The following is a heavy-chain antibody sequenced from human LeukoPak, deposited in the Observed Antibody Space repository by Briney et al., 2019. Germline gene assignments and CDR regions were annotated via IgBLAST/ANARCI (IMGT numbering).Heavy chain of an antibody. D-gene: IGHD3/OR15-3a*01. CDR1: GFTFSDYA. Sequence: PGGSLRLSCVVSGFTFSDYAMSWVRQAPGKGLEWVSAISGGGTPTFYADSVKGRFITSRDNSKNTLYLQMNSLRVEDTAVYYCARAWSMIRDFWTGSPFDYWGQGTLVTVSS. J-gene: IGHJ4*02. CDR3: ARAWSMIRDFWTGSPFDY. V-gene: IGHV3-23*01. CDR2: ISGGGTPT.